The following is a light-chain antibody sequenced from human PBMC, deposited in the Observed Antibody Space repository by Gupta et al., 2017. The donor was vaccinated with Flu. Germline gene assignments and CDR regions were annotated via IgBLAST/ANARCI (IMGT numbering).Light chain of an antibody. Sequence: SSSDIVNNYVSWYQQLPGTAPKVLIYENDKQPSGIPDRFSGSKSGTSATLGITGLQTGDEADYYCDTWDSSLSAGVFGGGTKLTVL. J-gene: IGLJ3*02. V-gene: IGLV1-51*02. CDR2: END. CDR3: DTWDSSLSAGV. CDR1: SSDIVNNY.